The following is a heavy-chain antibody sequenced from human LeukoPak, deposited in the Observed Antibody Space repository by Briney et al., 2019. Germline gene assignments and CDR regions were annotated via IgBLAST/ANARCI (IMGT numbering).Heavy chain of an antibody. CDR1: GFTFTSSA. V-gene: IGHV1-58*02. CDR3: ANRLGYCSGGSCQAPFDY. Sequence: SVKVSCKASGFTFTSSAMQWVRQARGQRLEWIGWIVVGSGNTNYAQKFQERVTITRDVSTSTAYMELSSLRSEDTAVYYCANRLGYCSGGSCQAPFDYWGQGTLVTVSS. J-gene: IGHJ4*02. D-gene: IGHD2-15*01. CDR2: IVVGSGNT.